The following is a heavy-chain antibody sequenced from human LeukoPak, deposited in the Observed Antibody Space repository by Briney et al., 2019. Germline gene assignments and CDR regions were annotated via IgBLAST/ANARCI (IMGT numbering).Heavy chain of an antibody. CDR1: GGSISSYY. CDR3: ARVSSSSWYGDYNYGMDV. V-gene: IGHV4-59*01. D-gene: IGHD6-13*01. Sequence: PSETLSLTCTVSGGSISSYYWSWIRQPPGKGLEWIGYIYYSGSTNYNPSLKSRVTISVDTSKNQFSLKLSSVTAADTAVYYCARVSSSSWYGDYNYGMDVWGQGTTVTVSS. CDR2: IYYSGST. J-gene: IGHJ6*02.